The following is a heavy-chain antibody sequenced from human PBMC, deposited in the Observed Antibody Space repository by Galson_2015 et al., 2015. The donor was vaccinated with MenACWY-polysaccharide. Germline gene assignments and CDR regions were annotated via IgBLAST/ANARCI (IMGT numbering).Heavy chain of an antibody. Sequence: GSLRLSCAASGFTFSNHAMSWVRQAPGKGLEWVSTVTAGGDFTFYADSVEGRFTISRDNSKNTLYLQMNSLRAEDTAVYYCAKDAPGAGGFDYWGQGTLVTVSS. V-gene: IGHV3-23*01. CDR2: VTAGGDFT. J-gene: IGHJ4*02. CDR1: GFTFSNHA. D-gene: IGHD3-16*01. CDR3: AKDAPGAGGFDY.